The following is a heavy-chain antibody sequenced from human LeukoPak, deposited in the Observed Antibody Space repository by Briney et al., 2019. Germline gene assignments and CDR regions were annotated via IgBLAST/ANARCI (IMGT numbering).Heavy chain of an antibody. CDR3: ARDSYSSSSRDAFDI. Sequence: GGSLRLSCAASGFTFSSYAMHWVRQAPGKGLEWVAVISYDGSNKYYADSVKGRFTISRDNSKNTLYLQTNSLKAEDTAVYYCARDSYSSSSRDAFDIWGQGTMVTVSS. CDR2: ISYDGSNK. D-gene: IGHD6-6*01. CDR1: GFTFSSYA. V-gene: IGHV3-30-3*01. J-gene: IGHJ3*02.